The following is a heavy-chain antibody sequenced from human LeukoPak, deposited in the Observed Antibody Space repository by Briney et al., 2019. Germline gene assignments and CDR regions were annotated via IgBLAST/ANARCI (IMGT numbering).Heavy chain of an antibody. D-gene: IGHD3-16*01. CDR3: TRDVREAYDI. J-gene: IGHJ3*02. Sequence: PGGSLRLSCEASGFRFGGFWMNWVRQAPGKGPERVANINQDGSENIYVDSVKGRFTISRDNAKNSLYLQMNSLRVEDTAVYYCTRDVREAYDIWGHGTMVTVSS. V-gene: IGHV3-7*01. CDR1: GFRFGGFW. CDR2: INQDGSEN.